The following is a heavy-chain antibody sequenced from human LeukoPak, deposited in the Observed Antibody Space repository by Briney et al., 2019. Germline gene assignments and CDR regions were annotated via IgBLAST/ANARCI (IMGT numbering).Heavy chain of an antibody. J-gene: IGHJ3*02. CDR3: AREVEYYDSSGYRPHAFDI. V-gene: IGHV4-39*02. Sequence: SETPSLTCTVSGGSIISNNHYWGWTRQPPGKGLEWFGSISYSGGTAYNPSLRSRVTISVDTSKNQFSLKVNSVTAADTAVYYCAREVEYYDSSGYRPHAFDIWGQGTLVTVSA. CDR1: GGSIISNNHY. D-gene: IGHD3-22*01. CDR2: ISYSGGT.